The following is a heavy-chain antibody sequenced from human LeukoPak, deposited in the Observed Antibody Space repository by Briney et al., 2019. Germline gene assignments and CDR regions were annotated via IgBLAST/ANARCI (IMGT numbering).Heavy chain of an antibody. V-gene: IGHV3-23*01. CDR2: ISGTTGST. CDR1: GFTFSSYA. CDR3: AKDRIAAVAMGALPH. D-gene: IGHD6-13*01. J-gene: IGHJ1*01. Sequence: PGGSLRLSCAASGFTFSSYAMSWVRQAPGKGLEWVSGISGTTGSTYYADSVKGRFTISRDNSKNTLYLQMNNLRAEDTAVYYCAKDRIAAVAMGALPHWGQGTLVTVSS.